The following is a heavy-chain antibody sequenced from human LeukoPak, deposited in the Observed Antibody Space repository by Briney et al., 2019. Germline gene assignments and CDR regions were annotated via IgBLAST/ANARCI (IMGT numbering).Heavy chain of an antibody. J-gene: IGHJ3*02. CDR2: ISRSGSTI. D-gene: IGHD2-15*01. V-gene: IGHV3-11*01. Sequence: GGSLRLSCAASGFTFSDYYMSWIRQAPGKGLEWVSYISRSGSTIYYADSVKGRFTISRDNAKNSLYLQMNSLRAEDTAVYYCARVGHYCSGGSCYPKPSSVAFDIWGQGTMVTVSS. CDR3: ARVGHYCSGGSCYPKPSSVAFDI. CDR1: GFTFSDYY.